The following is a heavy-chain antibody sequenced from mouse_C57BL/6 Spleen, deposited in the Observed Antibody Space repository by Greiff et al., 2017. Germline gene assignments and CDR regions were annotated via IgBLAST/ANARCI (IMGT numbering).Heavy chain of an antibody. Sequence: QVQLQQSGPELVKPGASVKISCKASGYAFSSSWMNWVKQRPGKGLEWIGRSYPGDGDTNYNEKFKGKATLTADKSSSTAYMQLSSLTSEDSAVYFCATIYYDYEGWFAYWGQGTLVTVSA. D-gene: IGHD2-4*01. CDR1: GYAFSSSW. CDR2: SYPGDGDT. J-gene: IGHJ3*01. CDR3: ATIYYDYEGWFAY. V-gene: IGHV1-82*01.